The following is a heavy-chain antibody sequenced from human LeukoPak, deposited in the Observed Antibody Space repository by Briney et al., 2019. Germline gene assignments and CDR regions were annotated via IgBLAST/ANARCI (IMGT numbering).Heavy chain of an antibody. CDR1: GFSLSTSGVG. D-gene: IGHD3-10*01. Sequence: SGPTLVNPTQTLTLSCTFSGFSLSTSGVGVGWIRQRPGKALEWLALIYWDDDKRYSPSLKSRLTITKDTSKNQVVLTMTNMDPVETATYYCAHSLWFGDLLPYFDYWGQGTLVTVSS. V-gene: IGHV2-5*02. J-gene: IGHJ4*02. CDR2: IYWDDDK. CDR3: AHSLWFGDLLPYFDY.